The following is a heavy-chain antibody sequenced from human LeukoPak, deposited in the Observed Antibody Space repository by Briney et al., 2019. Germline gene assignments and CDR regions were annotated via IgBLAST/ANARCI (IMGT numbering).Heavy chain of an antibody. J-gene: IGHJ4*02. CDR3: ARRAGAYTHPYDY. D-gene: IGHD3-16*01. Sequence: GGSLRLSCAASGFTVSSNYMSWVRQAPGKGLEWVSVIYSGGSTYYADSVKGRFTISRDNSKNTLYLQMNSLRAEDTAVYYCARRAGAYTHPYDYWGQGTLVTVSS. CDR1: GFTVSSNY. CDR2: IYSGGST. V-gene: IGHV3-66*04.